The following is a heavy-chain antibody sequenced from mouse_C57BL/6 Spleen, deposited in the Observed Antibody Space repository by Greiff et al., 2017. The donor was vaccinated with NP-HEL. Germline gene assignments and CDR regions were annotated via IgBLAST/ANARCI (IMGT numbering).Heavy chain of an antibody. J-gene: IGHJ2*01. CDR3: VRATLRGYFDY. D-gene: IGHD1-1*01. Sequence: DVKLVESGGGLVKPGGSLKLSCAASGFTFSSYAMSWVRQTPEKRLEWVATISDGGSYTYYPDNVKGRFTISRDNAKNNLYLQMSHLKSEDTAMYYCVRATLRGYFDYWGQGTTLTVSS. V-gene: IGHV5-4*03. CDR2: ISDGGSYT. CDR1: GFTFSSYA.